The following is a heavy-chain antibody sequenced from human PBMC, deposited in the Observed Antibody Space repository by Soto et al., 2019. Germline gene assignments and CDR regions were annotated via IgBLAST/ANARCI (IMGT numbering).Heavy chain of an antibody. V-gene: IGHV1-46*01. CDR2: INPTGGST. J-gene: IGHJ4*02. CDR3: ASHLAAGDD. CDR1: GYTFINYY. D-gene: IGHD2-21*01. Sequence: QVQLVQSGAEVKKPGASVKVSCKASGYTFINYYIHWVRQAPGHGLEWMAIINPTGGSTNYAQKFKGRLTVTMDTSTTTVYMELSSLKSEDTAIYYWASHLAAGDDWGQGTLVTVAS.